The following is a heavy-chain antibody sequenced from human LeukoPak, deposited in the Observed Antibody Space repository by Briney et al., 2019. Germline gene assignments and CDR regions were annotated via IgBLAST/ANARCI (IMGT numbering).Heavy chain of an antibody. V-gene: IGHV3-15*01. CDR3: TTDHNGLSSDSSGYYYFY. CDR1: GFTFSNAW. Sequence: GGSLRLSCAASGFTFSNAWMSWVRQAPGKGLEWVGRIKSKTDGGTTDYAAPVKGRFTISRDDPKNTLYLQMNSLKTEDTAVYYCTTDHNGLSSDSSGYYYFYWGQGTLVTVSS. CDR2: IKSKTDGGTT. J-gene: IGHJ4*02. D-gene: IGHD3-22*01.